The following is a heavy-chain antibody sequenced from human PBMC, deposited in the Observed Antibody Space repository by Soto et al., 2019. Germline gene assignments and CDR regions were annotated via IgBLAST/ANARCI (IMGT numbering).Heavy chain of an antibody. J-gene: IGHJ4*02. Sequence: QVQLQESGPGLVKPSETLSLTCTVSGGSIISGYWSWIRQPPGKGLEWIGYISYSGNTNYNPSLKSRITMSVDTPKNQFSLRLGSVTTADTGVYYCAGLRGYAGSPIDYWGQGTLVTVSS. CDR1: GGSIISGY. CDR3: AGLRGYAGSPIDY. V-gene: IGHV4-59*01. D-gene: IGHD2-15*01. CDR2: ISYSGNT.